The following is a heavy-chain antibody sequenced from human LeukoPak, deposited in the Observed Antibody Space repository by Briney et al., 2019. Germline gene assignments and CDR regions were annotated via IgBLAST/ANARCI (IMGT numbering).Heavy chain of an antibody. V-gene: IGHV1-69*05. Sequence: SVKVSCKASGGTFSSYAISWVRQAPGQGLEWMGRIIPIFGTANYAQKFQGRVTITTDESTSTAYMELSSLRSEDTAVYYCARVNLRGIAVAGPLDYWGQGALVTVSS. D-gene: IGHD6-19*01. CDR3: ARVNLRGIAVAGPLDY. CDR2: IIPIFGTA. J-gene: IGHJ4*02. CDR1: GGTFSSYA.